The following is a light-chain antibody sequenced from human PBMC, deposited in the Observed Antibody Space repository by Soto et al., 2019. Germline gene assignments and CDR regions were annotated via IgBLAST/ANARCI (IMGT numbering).Light chain of an antibody. V-gene: IGLV4-69*01. CDR2: LNSDGSH. CDR1: SGHSNYA. Sequence: QPVLTQSPSASASLGASVKLTCTLSSGHSNYAIAWHQQQPEKGPRYLMNLNSDGSHTKGDGIPDRFSGSSSGAERYLTISSLQSEDEADYYCQTWATRIRVCGGGTQLTVL. CDR3: QTWATRIRV. J-gene: IGLJ3*02.